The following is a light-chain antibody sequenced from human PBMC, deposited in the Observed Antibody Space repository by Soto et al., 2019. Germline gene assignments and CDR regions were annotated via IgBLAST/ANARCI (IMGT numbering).Light chain of an antibody. CDR2: DAS. J-gene: IGKJ5*01. CDR3: QQRSNWPPIT. CDR1: ESVNNNY. V-gene: IGKV3-11*01. Sequence: EIVLTQSPGTLSFSQVERATLPCRGSESVNNNYLSWYQQKPGQAPRLLIYDASNRATGIPARFSGSGSGTDFTLTISSLEPEDFAVYYCQQRSNWPPITFGQGTRLEIK.